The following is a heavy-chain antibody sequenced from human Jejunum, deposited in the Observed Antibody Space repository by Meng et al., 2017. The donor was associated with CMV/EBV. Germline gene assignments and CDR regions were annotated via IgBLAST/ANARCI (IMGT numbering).Heavy chain of an antibody. CDR3: ARSTTGPGDY. V-gene: IGHV4-61*01. Sequence: TVSGGSVTSGNYYWNCIRQPPGEGLEWIGWIYYTGSSSYNPSLKSRATITLDTSKNQFSLKVTSVTAADTAVYYCARSTTGPGDYWGQGTLVTVSS. CDR2: IYYTGSS. J-gene: IGHJ4*02. CDR1: GGSVTSGNYY. D-gene: IGHD1-1*01.